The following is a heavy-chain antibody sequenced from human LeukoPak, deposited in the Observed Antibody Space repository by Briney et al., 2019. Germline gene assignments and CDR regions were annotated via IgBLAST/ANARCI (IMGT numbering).Heavy chain of an antibody. V-gene: IGHV3-21*01. J-gene: IGHJ3*02. D-gene: IGHD2-8*01. CDR3: ARATNGRFDI. CDR2: ISSSTSYI. Sequence: GGSLRLSCAASGFTFSSYSMNWVRQAPGKGLEWVSLISSSTSYISYADSVKGRFTISRDNAKSSLWLQMNSLRAEDTAVYYCARATNGRFDIWGQGTMVTVSS. CDR1: GFTFSSYS.